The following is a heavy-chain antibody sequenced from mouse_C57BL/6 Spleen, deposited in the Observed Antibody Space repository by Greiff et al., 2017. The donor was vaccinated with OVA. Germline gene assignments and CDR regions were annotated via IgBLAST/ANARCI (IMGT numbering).Heavy chain of an antibody. J-gene: IGHJ2*01. D-gene: IGHD2-9*01. V-gene: IGHV1-80*01. CDR3: ARYTYYGYDDGDY. Sequence: QVQLQQSGAELVKPGASVKISCTASGYAFSSYWMNWVKQRPGKGLEWIGQINPGDGDTNYNGKFKGKATLTADKASSTDYMQLSSLTSEDAAVDFCARYTYYGYDDGDYWGQGTTLTVSS. CDR2: INPGDGDT. CDR1: GYAFSSYW.